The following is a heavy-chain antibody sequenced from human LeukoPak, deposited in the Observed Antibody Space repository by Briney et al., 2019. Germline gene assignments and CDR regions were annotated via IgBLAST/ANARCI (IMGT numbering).Heavy chain of an antibody. J-gene: IGHJ6*02. CDR2: INHSGST. CDR1: GGSFSGYY. V-gene: IGHV4-34*01. Sequence: SETLSLTCAVYGGSFSGYYWSWIRQPPGKGLEWIGEINHSGSTNYNPSLKSRVTISVYTSKNQFSLKLSSVTAADTAVYYCARGLTYYDFWSGYRDYYYYGMDVWGQGTTVTVSS. CDR3: ARGLTYYDFWSGYRDYYYYGMDV. D-gene: IGHD3-3*01.